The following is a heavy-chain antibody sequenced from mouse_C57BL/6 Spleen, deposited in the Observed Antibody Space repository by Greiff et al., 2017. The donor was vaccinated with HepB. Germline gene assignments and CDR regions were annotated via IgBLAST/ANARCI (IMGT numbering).Heavy chain of an antibody. CDR2: IYPSDSET. J-gene: IGHJ2*01. D-gene: IGHD2-5*01. Sequence: QVQLQQPGAELVRPGSSVKLSCKASGYTFTSYWMDWVKQRPGQGLEWIGNIYPSDSETHYNQKFKDKATLTVDKSSSTAYMQLSSLTSEDSAVYYCARKMGDYSNFFDYWGQGTTLTVSS. CDR1: GYTFTSYW. CDR3: ARKMGDYSNFFDY. V-gene: IGHV1-61*01.